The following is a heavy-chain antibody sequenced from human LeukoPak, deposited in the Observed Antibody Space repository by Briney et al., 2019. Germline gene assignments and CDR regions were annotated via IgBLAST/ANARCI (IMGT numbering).Heavy chain of an antibody. CDR1: GFTFSSYG. V-gene: IGHV3-30*18. D-gene: IGHD5-18*01. J-gene: IGHJ4*02. Sequence: GGSLRLSCAASGFTFSSYGMHWVRQAPGKGLEWVAVISYDGSNKYYADSVKGRFTISRDNSKNTLYLQMNSLRAGDTAVYYCAKGGDTAIYYFDYWGQGTLVTVSS. CDR3: AKGGDTAIYYFDY. CDR2: ISYDGSNK.